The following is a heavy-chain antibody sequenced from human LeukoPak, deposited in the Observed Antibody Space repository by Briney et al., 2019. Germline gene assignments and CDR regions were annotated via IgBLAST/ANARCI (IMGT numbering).Heavy chain of an antibody. J-gene: IGHJ4*02. D-gene: IGHD3-10*01. CDR1: GGSISSYY. V-gene: IGHV4-59*08. Sequence: SETLSLTCTVSGGSISSYYWSWIRQPPGKGLEWIGYIYYSGSTNYNPSLKSRVTISVDTSKNQFSLKLSSVTAADTAVYYCARLSWGRLWFGEFPYYFDYWGQGTLVTVSS. CDR2: IYYSGST. CDR3: ARLSWGRLWFGEFPYYFDY.